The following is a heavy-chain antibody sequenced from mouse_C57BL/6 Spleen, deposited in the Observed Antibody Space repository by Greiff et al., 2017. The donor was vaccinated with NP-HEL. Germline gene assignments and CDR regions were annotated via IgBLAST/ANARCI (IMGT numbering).Heavy chain of an antibody. V-gene: IGHV5-6*01. CDR2: ISSGGSYT. J-gene: IGHJ4*01. Sequence: EVHLVESGGDLVKPGGSLKLSCAASGFTFSSYGMSWVRQTPDKRLEWVATISSGGSYTYYPDSVKGRFTISRDNAKNTLYLQMSSLKSEDTAMYYCARHPGSRDYYAMDYWGQGTSVTVSS. D-gene: IGHD1-1*01. CDR3: ARHPGSRDYYAMDY. CDR1: GFTFSSYG.